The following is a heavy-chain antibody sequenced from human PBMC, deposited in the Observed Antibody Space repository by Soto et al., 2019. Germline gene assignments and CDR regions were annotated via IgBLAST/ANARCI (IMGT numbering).Heavy chain of an antibody. CDR1: GGTFSSYA. J-gene: IGHJ5*02. CDR3: ARALVLGYCSGGSCFDNWFDP. V-gene: IGHV1-69*13. CDR2: IIPIFGTA. D-gene: IGHD2-15*01. Sequence: RASVKVSCKASGGTFSSYAISWVRQAPGQGLEWMGGIIPIFGTANYAQKFQGRVTITADESTSTAYMELSSLRSEDTAVYYCARALVLGYCSGGSCFDNWFDPWGQGTLVTVSS.